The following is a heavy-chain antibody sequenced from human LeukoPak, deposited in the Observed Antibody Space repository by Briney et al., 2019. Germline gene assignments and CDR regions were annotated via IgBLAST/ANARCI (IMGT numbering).Heavy chain of an antibody. Sequence: PSETLSLTCTVSGGSISSYYWSWIRQPPGKGLEWIGYIYYSGSTNYKPSLKSRVTISVDTSKNQFSLKLSPVTAADTAVYYCARQPRSYGYYFDYWGQGTLVTVSS. CDR2: IYYSGST. J-gene: IGHJ4*02. CDR1: GGSISSYY. CDR3: ARQPRSYGYYFDY. V-gene: IGHV4-59*01. D-gene: IGHD3-16*01.